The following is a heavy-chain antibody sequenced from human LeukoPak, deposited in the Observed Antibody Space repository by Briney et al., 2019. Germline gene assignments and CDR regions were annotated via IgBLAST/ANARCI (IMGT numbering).Heavy chain of an antibody. CDR1: GYTFTAYY. Sequence: ASVKVSCKASGYTFTAYYMHWVRQPPGQGLEWMGWINPSSGGTDYAQNFQGRVTMTRDTSISTAYMELSRLRSDDTAVYYCARFDSSGYSLDYWGQGTLVTVSS. D-gene: IGHD3-22*01. CDR3: ARFDSSGYSLDY. J-gene: IGHJ4*02. CDR2: INPSSGGT. V-gene: IGHV1-2*02.